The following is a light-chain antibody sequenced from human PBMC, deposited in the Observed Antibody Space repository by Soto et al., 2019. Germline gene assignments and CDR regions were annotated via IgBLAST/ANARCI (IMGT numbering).Light chain of an antibody. CDR1: QTVNTY. Sequence: EIVLTQSPATLSLSPGERATLSCRASQTVNTYLAWYQQKPGQAPRLLIYDASSRATGIPARFTGSGSGTDFTLTISSLEPEDFAVYYCQQYGSSPYTFGQGTKLEIK. CDR2: DAS. V-gene: IGKV3-11*01. CDR3: QQYGSSPYT. J-gene: IGKJ2*01.